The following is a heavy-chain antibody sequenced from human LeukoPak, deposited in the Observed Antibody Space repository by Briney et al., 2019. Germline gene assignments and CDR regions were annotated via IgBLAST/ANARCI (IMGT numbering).Heavy chain of an antibody. CDR2: IHPGDSDT. Sequence: GESLKISCKGSGYSFTSYWIGWVRQMPGKGLEWMGIIHPGDSDTRYSPSFQGQVTISADKSISTAYLQWSSLKASDTAMYYCARPNITSYYDSRGYDAFDVWGQGTMVIVSS. CDR1: GYSFTSYW. V-gene: IGHV5-51*01. CDR3: ARPNITSYYDSRGYDAFDV. J-gene: IGHJ3*01. D-gene: IGHD3-22*01.